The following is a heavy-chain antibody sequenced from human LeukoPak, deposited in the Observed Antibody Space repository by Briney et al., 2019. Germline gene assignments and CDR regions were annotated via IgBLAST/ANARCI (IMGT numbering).Heavy chain of an antibody. CDR2: SHHSGST. CDR3: AREVGDSSGWTSFDY. CDR1: GGSFSGYY. D-gene: IGHD3-22*01. Sequence: SETLSLTCAIYGGSFSGYYWSWIRQPPGKGLEWIGESHHSGSTNYNPSLKSRVTLSVDTSKNQFSLKLSSVTAADTALYYCAREVGDSSGWTSFDYWGQGTLVTVSS. J-gene: IGHJ4*02. V-gene: IGHV4-34*01.